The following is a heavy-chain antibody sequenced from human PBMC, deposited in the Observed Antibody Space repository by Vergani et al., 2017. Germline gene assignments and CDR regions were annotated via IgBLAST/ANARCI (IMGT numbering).Heavy chain of an antibody. D-gene: IGHD5-12*01. CDR1: GFTFNIYA. Sequence: EVRLLESGGGLVQPGGSLRLSCAASGFTFNIYAMSWVRQAPGKGLEWVSTITYNGGRPYYAYSVTGRFTISRDNSKNTLFLQLKTLRAEDTGVYYCAKDYNIMGALHYWGQGTLVAVSS. CDR3: AKDYNIMGALHY. CDR2: ITYNGGRP. J-gene: IGHJ4*02. V-gene: IGHV3-23*01.